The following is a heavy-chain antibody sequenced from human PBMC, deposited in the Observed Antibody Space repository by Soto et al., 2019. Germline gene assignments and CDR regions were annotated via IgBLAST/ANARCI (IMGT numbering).Heavy chain of an antibody. CDR2: INPSGGST. V-gene: IGHV1-46*01. CDR3: ARDPAYCGGDCYREDDAFDI. Sequence: ASVKVSCKASGYTFTSYYMHWVRQAPGQGLEWMGIINPSGGSTSYAQKFQGRVTMTRDTSTSTVYMELSSLRSEDTAVYYCARDPAYCGGDCYREDDAFDIWGQGTMVT. J-gene: IGHJ3*02. CDR1: GYTFTSYY. D-gene: IGHD2-21*02.